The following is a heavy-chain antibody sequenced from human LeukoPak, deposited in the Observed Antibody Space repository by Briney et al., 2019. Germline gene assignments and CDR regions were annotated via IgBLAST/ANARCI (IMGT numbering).Heavy chain of an antibody. J-gene: IGHJ6*02. V-gene: IGHV4-61*02. CDR3: ARDLYGMDV. CDR1: GGSISSGSYY. Sequence: SETLSLTCTVSGGSISSGSYYWRWIRQPAGKGLEWIGRIYTSGSTNYNPSLKSRVTISVDTSMNQFSLKLSSVTAADTAVYYCARDLYGMDVWGQGTTVTVSS. CDR2: IYTSGST.